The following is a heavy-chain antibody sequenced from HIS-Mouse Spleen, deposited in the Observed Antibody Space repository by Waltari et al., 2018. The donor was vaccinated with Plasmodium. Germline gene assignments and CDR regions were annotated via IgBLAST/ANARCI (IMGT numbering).Heavy chain of an antibody. J-gene: IGHJ4*02. V-gene: IGHV4-39*07. D-gene: IGHD1-7*01. CDR2: IYYIGST. Sequence: QLQLQESGPGLVKPSETLSLTCTVSGGSISSSSYYWGWIRQPPGKGLEVIGSIYYIGSTYYNPSLKSRVTISVDTSKNQFSLKLSSVTAADTAGYYCARDRITGTSYFDYWGQGTLVTVSS. CDR3: ARDRITGTSYFDY. CDR1: GGSISSSSYY.